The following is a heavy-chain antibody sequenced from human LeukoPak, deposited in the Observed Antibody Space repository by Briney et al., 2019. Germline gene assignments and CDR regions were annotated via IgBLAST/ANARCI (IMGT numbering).Heavy chain of an antibody. CDR3: ARDRSVGVGIAAAGTGFDY. J-gene: IGHJ4*02. CDR1: GGSISSYY. V-gene: IGHV4-4*07. Sequence: SETLSLTCTVSGGSISSYYWSWIRQPAGKGLEWIGRIYTSGSTNYNPSLKSRVTISVDTSKNQFFLKLSSVTAADTAVYYCARDRSVGVGIAAAGTGFDYWGQGTLVTVSS. D-gene: IGHD6-13*01. CDR2: IYTSGST.